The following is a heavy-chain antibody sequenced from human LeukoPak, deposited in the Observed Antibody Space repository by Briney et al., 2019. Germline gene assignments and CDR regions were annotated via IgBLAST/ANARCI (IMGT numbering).Heavy chain of an antibody. CDR2: IRYDGRNK. V-gene: IGHV3-30*02. CDR1: GFTFSSYD. CDR3: AKDTRTYYYDSSGYY. J-gene: IGHJ4*02. D-gene: IGHD3-22*01. Sequence: GGSLRLSCAASGFTFSSYDMHWVRQAPGKGLGWLAFIRYDGRNKYSADSVKGRFTISRDNSKNTLYLQMNSLRAEDTAVYYCAKDTRTYYYDSSGYYWGQGTLVTVSS.